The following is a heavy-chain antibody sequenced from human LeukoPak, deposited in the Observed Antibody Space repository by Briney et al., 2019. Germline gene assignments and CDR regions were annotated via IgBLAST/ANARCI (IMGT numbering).Heavy chain of an antibody. CDR2: GDYSGGK. D-gene: IGHD6-19*01. CDR1: GDSFSSVTDY. J-gene: IGHJ4*02. Sequence: PSETLSLTCTVSGDSFSSVTDYWAWIRQPPGKGLEWIASGDYSGGKYYNPSLESRVAISTDMSKSQISLKLTSVTGADTAVYYCAGERGEEYSSGWYETNFFDNWGQGIRVTVSS. CDR3: AGERGEEYSSGWYETNFFDN. V-gene: IGHV4-39*07.